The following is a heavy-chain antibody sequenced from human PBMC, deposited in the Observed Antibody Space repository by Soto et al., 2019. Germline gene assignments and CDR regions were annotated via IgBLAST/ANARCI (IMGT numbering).Heavy chain of an antibody. D-gene: IGHD3-10*01. CDR3: ARLTMIRGVTIDF. CDR1: GYAFTNYD. Sequence: QVQLVQSGAEVRTPGASVKVSCKASGYAFTNYDIHWVRQASGQGLEWMGWMNPNTGNTGYIQKLQGRVTMTRNTSISSAYLELSNLRSEDSAVYYCARLTMIRGVTIDFWGQGTLVTVS. V-gene: IGHV1-8*01. J-gene: IGHJ4*02. CDR2: MNPNTGNT.